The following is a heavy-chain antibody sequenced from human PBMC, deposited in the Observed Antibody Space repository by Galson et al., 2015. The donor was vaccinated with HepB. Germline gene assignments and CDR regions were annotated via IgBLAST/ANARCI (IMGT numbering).Heavy chain of an antibody. V-gene: IGHV1-2*02. CDR2: INPNSRGT. J-gene: IGHJ5*01. CDR3: ARGLSVVSGPSGWNGGWVDS. D-gene: IGHD6-19*01. CDR1: GYSFSAYY. Sequence: SVKVSCKASGYSFSAYYVHWVRQAPGQGLEWMGWINPNSRGTNYAQKFQGRVTMTRDTSINTFYMELSGLRSDDTAVYYCARGLSVVSGPSGWNGGWVDSWGPGTLVTVSS.